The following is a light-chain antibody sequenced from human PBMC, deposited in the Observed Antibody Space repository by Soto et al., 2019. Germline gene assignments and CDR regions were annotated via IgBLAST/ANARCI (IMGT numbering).Light chain of an antibody. V-gene: IGLV2-23*01. CDR1: RSDIGSYNL. J-gene: IGLJ1*01. Sequence: QSVLTQPASVSGSPGQSITISCTGNRSDIGSYNLVSWYQQHPGKAPKLMIYEGSKRPAGVSDRLSGSRSGNTASLITSGLQAEDEADYYCCSYASGGTYVFGTGTKVTVL. CDR3: CSYASGGTYV. CDR2: EGS.